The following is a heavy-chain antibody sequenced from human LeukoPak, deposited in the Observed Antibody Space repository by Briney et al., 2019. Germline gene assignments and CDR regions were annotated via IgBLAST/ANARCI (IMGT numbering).Heavy chain of an antibody. Sequence: GGSLRLSCAASGFTFSSYGMHWVRQAPGRGLEWVAVISYDGSNKYYADSVKGRFTISRDNSKNSLYLHMNSLRAEDTAVYYCAELGITMIGGVWGKGTTVTISS. CDR3: AELGITMIGGV. CDR1: GFTFSSYG. J-gene: IGHJ6*04. D-gene: IGHD3-10*02. V-gene: IGHV3-30*18. CDR2: ISYDGSNK.